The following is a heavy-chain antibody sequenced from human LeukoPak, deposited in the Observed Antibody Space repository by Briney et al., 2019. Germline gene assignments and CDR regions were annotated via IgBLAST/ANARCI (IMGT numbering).Heavy chain of an antibody. CDR3: ARAVPAATSYYYYYYMDV. V-gene: IGHV1-69*05. CDR2: IIPIFGTA. CDR1: GGTFSSYA. D-gene: IGHD2-2*01. J-gene: IGHJ6*03. Sequence: SVKVSCKASGGTFSSYAISWVRQAPGQGLEWMGGIIPIFGTANYAQKFQGRVTITTDESTSTAYMELSSPRSEDTAVYYCARAVPAATSYYYYYYMDVWGKGTTVTVSS.